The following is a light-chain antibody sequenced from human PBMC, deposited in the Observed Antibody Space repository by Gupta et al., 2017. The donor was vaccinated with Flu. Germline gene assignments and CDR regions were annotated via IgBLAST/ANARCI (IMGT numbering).Light chain of an antibody. Sequence: EIVVTQSPAPLSLSPGERATLSCRVSQSISTFVAWYQQKPGQAPRLLIYEASIRATGIPDRFSGSGSGTDFTLTISSLEPEDFAVYYCQQRSNWPPWTFGQGTKVEIK. CDR3: QQRSNWPPWT. CDR2: EAS. CDR1: QSISTF. V-gene: IGKV3-11*01. J-gene: IGKJ1*01.